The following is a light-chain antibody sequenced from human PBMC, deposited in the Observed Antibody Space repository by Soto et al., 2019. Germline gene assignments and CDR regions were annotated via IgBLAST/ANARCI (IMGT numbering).Light chain of an antibody. CDR2: EDN. J-gene: IGLJ3*02. CDR3: QSYDSSNNWV. V-gene: IGLV6-57*03. CDR1: SGSIASNY. Sequence: NFMLTQPHSVSECPGKTVTISCTRRSGSIASNYVQWYQQRPGSAPTTVIYEDNQRPSGVPDRFSGSIDSSSNSASLTISGLKTEDEADYYCQSYDSSNNWVFGGGTKLTVL.